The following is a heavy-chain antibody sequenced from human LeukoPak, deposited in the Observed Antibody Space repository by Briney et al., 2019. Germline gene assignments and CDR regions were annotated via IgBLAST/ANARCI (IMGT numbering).Heavy chain of an antibody. D-gene: IGHD1-26*01. J-gene: IGHJ4*02. V-gene: IGHV3-48*03. CDR3: ARVVAASGYYFDY. CDR1: GFTFSSYE. Sequence: GGSLRLSCAASGFTFSSYEMNWVRQAPGKGLEWVSYISSSGNTIYYADSVRGRFTISRDNAKNSLYLQMNSLRAEDTAVYYCARVVAASGYYFDYWGRGTLVTVSS. CDR2: ISSSGNTI.